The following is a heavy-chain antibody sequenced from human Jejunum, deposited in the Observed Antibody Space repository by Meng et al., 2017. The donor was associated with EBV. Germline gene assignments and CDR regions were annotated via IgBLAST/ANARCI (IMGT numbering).Heavy chain of an antibody. CDR2: ISYDGSKK. CDR1: GCTFSGNG. J-gene: IGHJ4*02. CDR3: ARIYGGCSGGTCYPAPPDY. D-gene: IGHD2-15*01. V-gene: IGHV3-33*01. Sequence: QVQLMESGGGGVQPGRSLRLSCAGSGCTFSGNGIHWVRQAPGKGLEWVAIISYDGSKKYYADSVKGRFTISRDNSKNTVFLQMDSLSAEDTAVYYCARIYGGCSGGTCYPAPPDYWGLGTLVTVSS.